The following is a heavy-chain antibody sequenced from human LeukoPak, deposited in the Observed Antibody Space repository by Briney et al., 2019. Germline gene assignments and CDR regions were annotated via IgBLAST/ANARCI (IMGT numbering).Heavy chain of an antibody. Sequence: GGSLRLSCAASGFTFDDYAMHCLRQAPEEGLECGSGISWKSGSIVYADSVRGRFTISRDNAKNSLYLQMNSLRAEDTALYYCAKDIRSVAVAGFDYWGQGTLVTVSS. J-gene: IGHJ4*02. V-gene: IGHV3-9*01. CDR1: GFTFDDYA. CDR3: AKDIRSVAVAGFDY. D-gene: IGHD6-19*01. CDR2: ISWKSGSI.